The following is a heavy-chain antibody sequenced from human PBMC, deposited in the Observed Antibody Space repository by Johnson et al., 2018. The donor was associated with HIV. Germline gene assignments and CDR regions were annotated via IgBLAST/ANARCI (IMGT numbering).Heavy chain of an antibody. CDR3: TPVRGLFGAFDI. V-gene: IGHV3-11*01. CDR2: ISSSGSII. D-gene: IGHD3-10*01. CDR1: GFTFSDYY. Sequence: QVQLVESGGGLVKPGGSLRLSCAASGFTFSDYYMSWIRQAPGKGLEWVSYISSSGSIIHYADSVKGRFTISRDNSKNTLYLQMNSLKTEDTAVYYFTPVRGLFGAFDIWGQGKMFPVSS. J-gene: IGHJ3*02.